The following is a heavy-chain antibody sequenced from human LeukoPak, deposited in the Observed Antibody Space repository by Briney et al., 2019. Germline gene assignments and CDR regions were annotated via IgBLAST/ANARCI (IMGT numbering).Heavy chain of an antibody. Sequence: GGSLRLSCAASGFTVSSHYMSWVRQTPGKGLEWVSIIYSGGTTYYADSVKGRFTISRDNSNNTLYLQMNSLRADDTAVYYCVRAPPSGCGGDCYDYWGQGALVTVSS. CDR1: GFTVSSHY. D-gene: IGHD2-21*01. CDR2: IYSGGTT. J-gene: IGHJ4*02. CDR3: VRAPPSGCGGDCYDY. V-gene: IGHV3-66*01.